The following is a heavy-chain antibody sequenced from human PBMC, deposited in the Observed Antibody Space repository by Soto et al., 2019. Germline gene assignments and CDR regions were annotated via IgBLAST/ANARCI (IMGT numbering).Heavy chain of an antibody. CDR2: IIPIFGTA. V-gene: IGHV1-69*13. CDR3: ARGSKYGSGSYYKYYYYYGMDV. Sequence: ASVKVSCKASGGTFSSYAISWVRQAPGQGLEWMGGIIPIFGTANYAQKFQGRVTITADESTSKAYMELSSLRSEDTAVYYCARGSKYGSGSYYKYYYYYGMDVWGQGTTVTVSS. J-gene: IGHJ6*02. CDR1: GGTFSSYA. D-gene: IGHD3-10*01.